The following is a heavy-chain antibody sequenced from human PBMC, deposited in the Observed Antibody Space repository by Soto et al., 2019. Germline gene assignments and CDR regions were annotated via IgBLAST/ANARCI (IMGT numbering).Heavy chain of an antibody. J-gene: IGHJ6*02. CDR3: AKDSWTSSNYYGVDV. Sequence: QVQLQQSGPGLVKPSQTLSLTCAISGDSVSSNNAAWNWIRQSPSRGLEWLGRTYYRSKWYNDXXVSVKGRITIXXDXSXNQCSLQLKSVTPEDTAVYYCAKDSWTSSNYYGVDVWGQGTTVTVSS. V-gene: IGHV6-1*01. D-gene: IGHD6-13*01. CDR1: GDSVSSNNAA. CDR2: TYYRSKWYN.